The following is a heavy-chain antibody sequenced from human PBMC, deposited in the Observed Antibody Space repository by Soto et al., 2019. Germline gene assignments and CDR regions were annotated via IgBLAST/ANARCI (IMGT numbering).Heavy chain of an antibody. V-gene: IGHV3-74*01. CDR3: TRSCTGNYGLFDY. CDR1: GFTLNSCW. CDR2: VNSDGSSP. Sequence: GGSLRLSCAASGFTLNSCWMHWVRQAPGKGLVWVSRVNSDGSSPSYADSVKGRFTISRDNAKNTLYLQMNSLGAQDTALYYCTRSCTGNYGLFDYWGQGTPVTVSS. J-gene: IGHJ4*02. D-gene: IGHD3-10*01.